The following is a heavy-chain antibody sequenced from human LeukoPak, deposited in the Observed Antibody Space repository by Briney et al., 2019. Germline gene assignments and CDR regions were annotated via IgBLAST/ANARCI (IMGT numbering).Heavy chain of an antibody. V-gene: IGHV7-4-1*02. CDR2: INTDTGNP. CDR3: ARGGYYGGSGTYGFFDY. J-gene: IGHJ4*03. Sequence: ASVKVSCKGSGYKFISYAMNWVRQAPGQGLEWMGWINTDTGNPTYARGFTGQYVFSVDTSVTTAYLQISSLRTEDTAVYYCARGGYYGGSGTYGFFDYWGQGSLVTVSS. CDR1: GYKFISYA. D-gene: IGHD3-10*01.